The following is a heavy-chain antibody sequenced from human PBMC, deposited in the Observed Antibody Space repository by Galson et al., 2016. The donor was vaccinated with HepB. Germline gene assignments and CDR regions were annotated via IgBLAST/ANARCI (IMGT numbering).Heavy chain of an antibody. Sequence: SVKVSCKASGYTFRRYGINWVRQAPGQGLEWMGWINPYRGNTNYAQKVQGRVTLTTDTSTSTAYLELRSLKSDDTAVYYCARQQEGIDTILDNWGQGTLVTVSS. CDR3: ARQQEGIDTILDN. CDR2: INPYRGNT. V-gene: IGHV1-18*01. D-gene: IGHD5-18*01. J-gene: IGHJ4*02. CDR1: GYTFRRYG.